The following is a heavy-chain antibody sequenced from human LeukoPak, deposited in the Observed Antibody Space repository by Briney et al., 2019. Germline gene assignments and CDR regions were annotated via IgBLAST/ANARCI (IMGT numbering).Heavy chain of an antibody. Sequence: GGSLRLSCAASGFTFSSYAMHWVRQAPGKGLEWVAVISYDGSNKYYADSVKGRFTISRDNSKNTLYLQMNSLRAEDTAVYYCAREGTYYYDSSGYSTGGAFDIWGQGTMVTVSS. CDR1: GFTFSSYA. CDR3: AREGTYYYDSSGYSTGGAFDI. CDR2: ISYDGSNK. J-gene: IGHJ3*02. V-gene: IGHV3-30-3*01. D-gene: IGHD3-22*01.